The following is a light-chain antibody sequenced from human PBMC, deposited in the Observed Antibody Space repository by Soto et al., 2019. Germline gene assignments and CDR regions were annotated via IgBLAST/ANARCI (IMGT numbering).Light chain of an antibody. J-gene: IGLJ1*01. V-gene: IGLV2-14*01. CDR2: DVS. CDR3: SSYTTSNTRQIV. Sequence: QSVLPQPASVSGSPGQSITISCTGTSSDVGGYNYVSWYQQHPGKAPKFMIYDVSNRPSGVSNRFSGSKSGNTASLTISGLRAEDEADYYCSSYTTSNTRQIVFGTGTKVTVL. CDR1: SSDVGGYNY.